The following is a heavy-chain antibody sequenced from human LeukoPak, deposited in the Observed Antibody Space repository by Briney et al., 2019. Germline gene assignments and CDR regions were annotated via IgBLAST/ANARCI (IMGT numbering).Heavy chain of an antibody. D-gene: IGHD4-17*01. Sequence: GESLKISCKGSGYSFTSYWIGWVRQMPGKGLEWMGIIYPGDSDTRYSPSFQGQVTISADKSISTAYLQWSSLKASDTAMYYCARGDYGDYRVYYTLFDYWGQGTLVTVSS. CDR3: ARGDYGDYRVYYTLFDY. CDR1: GYSFTSYW. CDR2: IYPGDSDT. J-gene: IGHJ4*02. V-gene: IGHV5-51*01.